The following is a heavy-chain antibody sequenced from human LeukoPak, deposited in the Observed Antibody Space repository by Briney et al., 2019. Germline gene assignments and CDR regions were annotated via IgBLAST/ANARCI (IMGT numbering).Heavy chain of an antibody. CDR1: GYTFTSYY. Sequence: ASVKVSCKASGYTFTSYYMHWVRQAPGQGLEWMGIINPSGGSTSYAQKFQGRVTMTRDRSISTAYLQWSSLKASDTAMYYCARGRYYYYYMDVWGKGTTVTVSS. CDR3: ARGRYYYYYMDV. J-gene: IGHJ6*03. CDR2: INPSGGST. V-gene: IGHV1-46*01.